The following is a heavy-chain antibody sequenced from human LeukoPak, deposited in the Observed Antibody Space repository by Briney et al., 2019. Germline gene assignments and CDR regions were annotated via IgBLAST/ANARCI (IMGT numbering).Heavy chain of an antibody. CDR1: GYTFTGYY. V-gene: IGHV1-2*04. J-gene: IGHJ4*02. Sequence: ASVKVSCKASGYTFTGYYMHWVRQAPGQGLEWMGWINPNSGGTNYAQKFQGWVTMTRDTSISTAYMELSRLRSDDTAVYYCARDPNAPYGGYVGYWGQGTLVTVSS. CDR2: INPNSGGT. D-gene: IGHD5-12*01. CDR3: ARDPNAPYGGYVGY.